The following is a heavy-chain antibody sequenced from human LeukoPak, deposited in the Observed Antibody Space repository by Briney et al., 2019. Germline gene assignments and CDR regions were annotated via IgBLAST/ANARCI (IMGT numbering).Heavy chain of an antibody. V-gene: IGHV6-1*01. CDR2: TYYRSKWYN. J-gene: IGHJ4*02. Sequence: SQTLSLTCAISGDSFSSNSAAWNWIRQSPSRGLEWLGRTYYRSKWYNDYAVSVKSRITINPDTSKNQFSLQLNSVTPEDTAVYYCARDDKFYDILTGYSWGYFDYWGQGTLVTVSS. CDR1: GDSFSSNSAA. CDR3: ARDDKFYDILTGYSWGYFDY. D-gene: IGHD3-9*01.